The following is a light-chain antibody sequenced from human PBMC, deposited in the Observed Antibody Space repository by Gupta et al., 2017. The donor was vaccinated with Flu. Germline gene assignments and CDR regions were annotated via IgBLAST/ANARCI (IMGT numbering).Light chain of an antibody. CDR2: VNSDGTH. J-gene: IGLJ2*01. CDR1: SGHSSYT. V-gene: IGLV4-69*01. CDR3: QTWGTGIRV. Sequence: LVLTQSPSASASLGASVKVTCTLSSGHSSYTIAWHQQQPEKGPRFLMKVNSDGTHTKGDGIPGRFSGSSSGAERYLIISSLQSEDEAEYYCQTWGTGIRVFGGGTKVTVL.